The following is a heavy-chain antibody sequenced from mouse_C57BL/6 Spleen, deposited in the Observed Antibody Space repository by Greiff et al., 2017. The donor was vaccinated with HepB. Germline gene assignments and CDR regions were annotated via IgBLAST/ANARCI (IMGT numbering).Heavy chain of an antibody. CDR1: GYAFSSYW. J-gene: IGHJ4*01. CDR2: IYPGDGDT. CDR3: AREAPYYYGSSQYYAMDY. Sequence: QVQLQQSGAELVKPGASVKISCKASGYAFSSYWMNWVKQRPGKGLEWIGQIYPGDGDTNYNGKFKGKATLTADKSSSTAYMQLSSLTSEDSAVYFCAREAPYYYGSSQYYAMDYWGQGTSVTVSS. D-gene: IGHD1-1*01. V-gene: IGHV1-80*01.